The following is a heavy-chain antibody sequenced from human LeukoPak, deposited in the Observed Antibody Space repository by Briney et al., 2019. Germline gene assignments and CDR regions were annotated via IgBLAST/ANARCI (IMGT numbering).Heavy chain of an antibody. CDR3: AREPRAYCSRGRCYSVLPVDY. V-gene: IGHV1-2*06. D-gene: IGHD2-15*01. Sequence: ASVKVSCKASGYTFTGYYMHWVRQAPGQGLEWMGRINPNSGGTNYAQKFPGRVTMTRDTSSRTAYMALSRLRSDDTAVYYCAREPRAYCSRGRCYSVLPVDYWGQGTLVTVSS. J-gene: IGHJ4*02. CDR2: INPNSGGT. CDR1: GYTFTGYY.